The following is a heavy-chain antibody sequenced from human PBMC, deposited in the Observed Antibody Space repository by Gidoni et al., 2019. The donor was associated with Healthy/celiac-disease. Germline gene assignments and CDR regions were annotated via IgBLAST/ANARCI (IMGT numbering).Heavy chain of an antibody. J-gene: IGHJ6*02. CDR2: ISSSSSYI. V-gene: IGHV3-21*01. CDR3: ARDGLPAATYIPSLYYYYGMDV. D-gene: IGHD2-2*01. Sequence: QAPGKGLEWVSSISSSSSYIYYADSVKGRFTISRDNAKNSLYLQMNSLRAEDTAVYYCARDGLPAATYIPSLYYYYGMDVWGQGTTVTVSS.